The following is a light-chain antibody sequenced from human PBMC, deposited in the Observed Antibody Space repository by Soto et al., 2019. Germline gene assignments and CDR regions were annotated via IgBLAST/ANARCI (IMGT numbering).Light chain of an antibody. J-gene: IGLJ1*01. CDR2: DVR. CDR1: YRDVGGYNY. Sequence: QSALTQPASGSGSPGQSITISCTGTYRDVGGYNYVAWYQQYPGKAPKLMIYDVRFRPSGVSNRFSGSKSDITASLTISGLQAEDEADYYCSSYTSSSSQVFGTGTKLTVL. V-gene: IGLV2-14*01. CDR3: SSYTSSSSQV.